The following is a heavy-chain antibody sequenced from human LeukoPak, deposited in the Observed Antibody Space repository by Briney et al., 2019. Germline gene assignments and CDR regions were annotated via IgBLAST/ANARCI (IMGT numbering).Heavy chain of an antibody. CDR2: INPSGGST. J-gene: IGHJ2*01. CDR3: ARTYYYDSSGYYSPAAYWYFDL. CDR1: GYTFTSYY. Sequence: ASVKVSCKASGYTFTSYYMHWVRQAPGQGLEWMGIINPSGGSTSYAQKFQGRVTMTRDTSTSTVYMELSSLRSEDTAVYYCARTYYYDSSGYYSPAAYWYFDLWGRGTLVTVSS. V-gene: IGHV1-46*01. D-gene: IGHD3-22*01.